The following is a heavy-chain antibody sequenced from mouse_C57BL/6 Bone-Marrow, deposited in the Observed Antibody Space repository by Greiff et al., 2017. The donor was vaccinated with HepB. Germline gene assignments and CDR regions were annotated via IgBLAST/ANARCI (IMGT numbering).Heavy chain of an antibody. CDR3: ERLSLSGGTWFAY. J-gene: IGHJ3*01. Sequence: VQRVESGAELAKPGASVKLSCKASGYTFTSYWMHWVKQRPGQGLEWIGYINPSSGYTKYNQKFKDKATLTADKSSSTAYMQLSSLTYEDSAVYYCERLSLSGGTWFAYWGQGTLVTVSA. D-gene: IGHD3-2*02. V-gene: IGHV1-7*01. CDR1: GYTFTSYW. CDR2: INPSSGYT.